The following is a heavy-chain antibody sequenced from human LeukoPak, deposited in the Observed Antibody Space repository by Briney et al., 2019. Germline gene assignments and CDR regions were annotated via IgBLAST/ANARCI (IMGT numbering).Heavy chain of an antibody. V-gene: IGHV4-4*07. CDR3: ARGVGGDFWSGYYYGNPFDY. D-gene: IGHD3-3*01. CDR2: IYTSGST. CDR1: GYSISSGYY. Sequence: SETLSLTCTVSGYSISSGYYWGWIRQPAGKGLEWIGRIYTSGSTNYNPSLKSRVTMSVDTSKNQFSLKLSSVTAADTAVYYCARGVGGDFWSGYYYGNPFDYWGQGTLVTVSS. J-gene: IGHJ4*02.